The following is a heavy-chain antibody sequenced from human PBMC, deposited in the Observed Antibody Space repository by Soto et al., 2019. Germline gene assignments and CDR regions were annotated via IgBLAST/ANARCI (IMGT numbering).Heavy chain of an antibody. D-gene: IGHD2-21*01. CDR1: RAFINSGGFY. J-gene: IGHJ5*02. CDR2: IFHSGST. CDR3: VRGGIAGHWFDP. Sequence: QVQLQESGPGLVQPSATLSLTCSFSRAFINSGGFYYSWIRQPPGKGLEWLGYIFHSGSTLYTPSLRGRLTLSADTSRNQLSLPLTSVTAADTSVYYCVRGGIAGHWFDPWDQGILVTVSS. V-gene: IGHV4-31*03.